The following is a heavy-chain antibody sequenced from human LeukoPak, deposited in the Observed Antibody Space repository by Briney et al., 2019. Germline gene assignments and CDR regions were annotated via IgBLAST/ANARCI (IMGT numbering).Heavy chain of an antibody. CDR3: ARHMVGTTHYFFDY. CDR1: GFSLTTSGVG. V-gene: IGHV2-5*02. Sequence: SGPTLVKPTQTLTLTCSFSGFSLTTSGVGVAWIRQPPGKALERLALIYWDADKRYSPSLQTRLTITKDTSKNQVVLTLTNMDPVDTGTYYCARHMVGTTHYFFDYWGQGTLVTVSS. CDR2: IYWDADK. D-gene: IGHD1-7*01. J-gene: IGHJ4*02.